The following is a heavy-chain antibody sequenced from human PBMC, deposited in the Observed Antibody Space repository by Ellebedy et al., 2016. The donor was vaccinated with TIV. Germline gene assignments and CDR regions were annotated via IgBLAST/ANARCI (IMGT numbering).Heavy chain of an antibody. CDR2: IYTGGST. V-gene: IGHV3-53*01. Sequence: GGSLRLSXAVSGVTVSSNYMSWVRQAPGKGLEWVSLIYTGGSTDYADSAKGRFTISRDNFKNTVYLQMNSLRVEDTAIYYCARGGSGWYWAFEFWGQGTLVTVSS. CDR3: ARGGSGWYWAFEF. CDR1: GVTVSSNY. D-gene: IGHD6-19*01. J-gene: IGHJ4*02.